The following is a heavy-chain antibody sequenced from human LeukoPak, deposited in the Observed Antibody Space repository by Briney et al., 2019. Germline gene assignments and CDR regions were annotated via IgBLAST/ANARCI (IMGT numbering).Heavy chain of an antibody. Sequence: GGSLRLSCAASGFTFSSYAMSWVRQAPGKGLEWVSAISGSGGSTYDADSVKGRFTISRDNSKNTLYLQMNSLRAEDTAVYYCAKDRAAQELELRSDYWGQGTLVTVSS. D-gene: IGHD1-7*01. J-gene: IGHJ4*02. CDR3: AKDRAAQELELRSDY. V-gene: IGHV3-23*01. CDR1: GFTFSSYA. CDR2: ISGSGGST.